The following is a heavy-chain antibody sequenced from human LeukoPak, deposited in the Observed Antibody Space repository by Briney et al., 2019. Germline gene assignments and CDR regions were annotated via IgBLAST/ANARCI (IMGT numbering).Heavy chain of an antibody. CDR1: GFTFSSYW. Sequence: GGSLRLSCAAPGFTFSSYWMSWVRQAPGKGLEWVANIKQDGSEKYYVDSVKGRFTISRDNAKNSLYLQMNSLRAEDTAVYYCARELAVAGTVYYYYYGMDVWGQGTTVTVSS. CDR3: ARELAVAGTVYYYYYGMDV. CDR2: IKQDGSEK. J-gene: IGHJ6*02. D-gene: IGHD6-19*01. V-gene: IGHV3-7*01.